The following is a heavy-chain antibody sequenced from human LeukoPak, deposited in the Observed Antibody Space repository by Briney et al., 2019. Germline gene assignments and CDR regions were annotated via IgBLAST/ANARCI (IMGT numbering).Heavy chain of an antibody. CDR3: ARTPSPSTVVTY. CDR2: IYYSGST. V-gene: IGHV4-31*11. D-gene: IGHD4-23*01. J-gene: IGHJ4*02. Sequence: SETLSLTCDVSGGSISSGGYYWSWIRQHLGKGLEWIGYIYYSGSTYYNPSLKSRVTISVDTSKNQFSLKLSSVTAADTAVYYCARTPSPSTVVTYWGQGTLVTVSS. CDR1: GGSISSGGYY.